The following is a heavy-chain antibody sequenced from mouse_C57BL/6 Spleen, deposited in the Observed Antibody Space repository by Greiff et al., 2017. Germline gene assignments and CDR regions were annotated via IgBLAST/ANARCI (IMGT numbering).Heavy chain of an antibody. D-gene: IGHD3-2*02. J-gene: IGHJ3*01. V-gene: IGHV1-69*01. CDR3: ARGRYSSGYCFGY. CDR2: IDPSDSYT. CDR1: GYTFTSYW. Sequence: QVQLQQPGAELVMPGASVKLSCKASGYTFTSYWMHWVKQRPGQGLEWIGEIDPSDSYTNYNQKFKGKSTLTVDKSSSTAYMQLSSLTSEDAAVYYCARGRYSSGYCFGYWGTGTLVTASA.